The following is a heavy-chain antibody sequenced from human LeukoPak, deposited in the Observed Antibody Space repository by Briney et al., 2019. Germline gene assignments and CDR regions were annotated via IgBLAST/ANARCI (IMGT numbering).Heavy chain of an antibody. Sequence: GGSLRLSFAASGLTFSNYAMNWVRQAPAKGLEWMAIIWYDGSYKYYADSVKGRFTISRDNSKNTLYLQVNSLTAEDTAVYYCARGNSDAFDIWGHGTMVTVSS. CDR2: IWYDGSYK. J-gene: IGHJ3*02. D-gene: IGHD4-23*01. CDR3: ARGNSDAFDI. CDR1: GLTFSNYA. V-gene: IGHV3-33*01.